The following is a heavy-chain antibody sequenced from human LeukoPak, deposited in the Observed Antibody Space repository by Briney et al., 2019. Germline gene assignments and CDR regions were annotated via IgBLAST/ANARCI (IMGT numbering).Heavy chain of an antibody. CDR3: AREGCSGGSCYHNWFDP. J-gene: IGHJ5*02. CDR1: GFTFSSYW. V-gene: IGHV3-7*01. Sequence: PGGSLRLSCAASGFTFSSYWMSWVRQAPGKGLEWGANINQDGSEKYYVDSVRGRFTISRDNAKNSLYLQMNSLRAEDTAVYYCAREGCSGGSCYHNWFDPWGQGTLVTVSS. D-gene: IGHD2-15*01. CDR2: INQDGSEK.